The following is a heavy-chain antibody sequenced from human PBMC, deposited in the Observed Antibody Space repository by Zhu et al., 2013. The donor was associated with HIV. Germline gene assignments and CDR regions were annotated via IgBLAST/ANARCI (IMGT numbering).Heavy chain of an antibody. CDR3: ARDRGYDFWSGYFFPYGMDV. J-gene: IGHJ6*02. D-gene: IGHD3-3*01. V-gene: IGHV1-18*01. Sequence: QVQLVQSGAEVKKPGASVKVSCKASGYTFTSYGISWVRQAPGQGLEWMGWISAYNGNTNYAQKLQGRVTMTTDTSTSTAYMELRSLRSDDTAVYYCARDRGYDFWSGYFFPYGMDVWGQGTTVTVSS. CDR1: GYTFTSYG. CDR2: ISAYNGNT.